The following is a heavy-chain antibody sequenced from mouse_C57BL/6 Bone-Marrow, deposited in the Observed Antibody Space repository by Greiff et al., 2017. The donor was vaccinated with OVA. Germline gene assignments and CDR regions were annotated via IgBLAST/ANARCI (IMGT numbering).Heavy chain of an antibody. CDR1: GYTFTDHT. J-gene: IGHJ4*01. D-gene: IGHD1-1*01. Sequence: QVQLQQSDAELVKPGASVKISCKVSGYTFTDHTIHWMKQRPEQGLEWIGYIYPRDGSTKYNEKFKGKATLTAGKSSSTAYMQLNSLTSEDSAVYFCARMKISIYYYGSSYLDYWGQGTSVTVSS. CDR3: ARMKISIYYYGSSYLDY. V-gene: IGHV1-78*01. CDR2: IYPRDGST.